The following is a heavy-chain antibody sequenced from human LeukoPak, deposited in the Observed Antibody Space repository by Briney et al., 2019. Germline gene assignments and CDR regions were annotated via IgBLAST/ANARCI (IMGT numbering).Heavy chain of an antibody. V-gene: IGHV3-23*01. CDR3: VTSSSYY. CDR2: ISGSGAGT. J-gene: IGHJ4*02. Sequence: GGSLRLSCAASGFAFSSYAMSWVRQAPGKGLEWVSAISGSGAGTHYADSVKGRFTISRDTSKNTLYLQMNSLRADDTAVYYCVTSSSYYWGQGTLVTVSS. CDR1: GFAFSSYA. D-gene: IGHD6-6*01.